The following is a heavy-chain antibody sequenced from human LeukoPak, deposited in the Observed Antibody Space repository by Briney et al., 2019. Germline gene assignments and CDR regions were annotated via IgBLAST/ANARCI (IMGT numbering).Heavy chain of an antibody. CDR3: ARDEDWSGYYGAFDI. J-gene: IGHJ3*02. CDR1: GFTFSIYW. V-gene: IGHV3-74*01. Sequence: PGGSLRLSCAGSGFTFSIYWMHWVRQAPGKGLVWVSRINSDGSSTNYADSVKGRFTISRDNAKNTLYLQMNSLRAEDTAVYYCARDEDWSGYYGAFDIWGQGTMVTVSS. CDR2: INSDGSST. D-gene: IGHD3-3*01.